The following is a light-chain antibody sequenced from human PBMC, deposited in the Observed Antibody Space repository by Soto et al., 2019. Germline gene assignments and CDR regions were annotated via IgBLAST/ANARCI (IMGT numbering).Light chain of an antibody. CDR3: QSYDSSLSGSVV. Sequence: QAVVTQPPSVSGAPGQRVTISCTGSSSNIGAGYDVHWYQQLPGTAPKLLISANNNRPSGVPDRFSGFNSGTSASLAITGLQVEDEADYYCQSYDSSLSGSVVFGGGTKLTVL. V-gene: IGLV1-40*01. J-gene: IGLJ2*01. CDR1: SSNIGAGYD. CDR2: ANN.